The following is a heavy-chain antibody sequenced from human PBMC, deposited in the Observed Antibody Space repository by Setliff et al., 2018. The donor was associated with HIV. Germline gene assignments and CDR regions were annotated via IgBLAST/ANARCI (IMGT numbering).Heavy chain of an antibody. CDR2: IYYSGST. CDR1: SGSINSRSYY. D-gene: IGHD6-19*01. V-gene: IGHV4-39*01. J-gene: IGHJ4*02. CDR3: ARQKGYIAVAEFDS. Sequence: KTSETLSLTCTVSSGSINSRSYYWGWVRQPPGKGLEWIGTIYYSGSTYYNPSLKSRVTISVDASNNQFSLKLTSVTAADTAVYYCARQKGYIAVAEFDSWGQGTLVTVSS.